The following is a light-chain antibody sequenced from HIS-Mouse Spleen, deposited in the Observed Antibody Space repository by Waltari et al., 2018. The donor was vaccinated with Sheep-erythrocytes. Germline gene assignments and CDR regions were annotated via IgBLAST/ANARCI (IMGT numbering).Light chain of an antibody. J-gene: IGLJ2*01. CDR1: SPNIRAGYD. Sequence: QSVLTQPPSVSGAPGQRVTISCTGSSPNIRAGYDVHWYQQLPGTAPKLLIYGNSNRPSGVPDRFSGSKSGTSASLAITGLQAEDEADYYCQSYDSSLSAVVFGGGTKLTVL. CDR3: QSYDSSLSAVV. V-gene: IGLV1-40*01. CDR2: GNS.